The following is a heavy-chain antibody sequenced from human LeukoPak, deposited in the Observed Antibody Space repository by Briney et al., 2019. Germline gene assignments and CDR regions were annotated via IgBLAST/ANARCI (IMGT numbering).Heavy chain of an antibody. Sequence: GGSLRLSCAASGFTFSSYAMHWVRQAPGKGLEWVAVISYDGSNKYYADSVKGRFTISRDNSKNTLYLQMNSLRAEDTAVYYCARDETAVAVNNWFDPWGQGTLVTVSS. CDR2: ISYDGSNK. D-gene: IGHD6-19*01. CDR1: GFTFSSYA. V-gene: IGHV3-30*04. CDR3: ARDETAVAVNNWFDP. J-gene: IGHJ5*02.